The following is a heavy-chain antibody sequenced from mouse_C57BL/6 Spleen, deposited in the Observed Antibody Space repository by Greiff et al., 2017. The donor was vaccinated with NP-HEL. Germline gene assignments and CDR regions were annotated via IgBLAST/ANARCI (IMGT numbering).Heavy chain of an antibody. CDR2: IWSGGST. J-gene: IGHJ3*01. Sequence: QVHVKQSGPGLVQPSQSLSITCTVSGFSLTSYGVHWVRQSPGKGLEWLGVIWSGGSTDYNAAFISRLSISKDNSKSQVFFKMNSLQADDTAIYYCASPYYGSSYWFAYWGQGTLVTVSA. CDR3: ASPYYGSSYWFAY. D-gene: IGHD1-1*01. V-gene: IGHV2-2*01. CDR1: GFSLTSYG.